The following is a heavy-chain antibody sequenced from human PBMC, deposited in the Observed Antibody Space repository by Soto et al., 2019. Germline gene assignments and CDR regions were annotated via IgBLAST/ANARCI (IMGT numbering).Heavy chain of an antibody. Sequence: ASVKVSCKASGYTLTSYAMNWVRQAPGQRLEWMGWINAGNGNTKYSQKFQGRVTITRDTSASTAYMELSSLRTEDTAVYECAREGVRNKYYYDIDIWGQGTPVNVSS. CDR1: GYTLTSYA. CDR2: INAGNGNT. V-gene: IGHV1-3*01. D-gene: IGHD1-1*01. CDR3: AREGVRNKYYYDIDI. J-gene: IGHJ6*02.